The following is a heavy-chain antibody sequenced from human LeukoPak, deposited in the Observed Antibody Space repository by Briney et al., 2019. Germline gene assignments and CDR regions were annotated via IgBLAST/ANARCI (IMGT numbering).Heavy chain of an antibody. Sequence: PGGSLRLSCAGSGFTFSRYAMSWVRQAPGKGLEWVSAISGSGGSTDYPDSVKGRFTISRDNSKNTLYLQMNSLRAEDTAAYYCAKDSGRAVDGFDIWGQGTMVTVSS. CDR1: GFTFSRYA. V-gene: IGHV3-23*01. D-gene: IGHD3-10*01. CDR3: AKDSGRAVDGFDI. J-gene: IGHJ3*02. CDR2: ISGSGGST.